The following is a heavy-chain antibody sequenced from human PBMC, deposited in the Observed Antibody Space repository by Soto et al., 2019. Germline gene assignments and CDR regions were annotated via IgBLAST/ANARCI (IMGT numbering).Heavy chain of an antibody. CDR3: ARDPLRCSSTSCYALPYFDY. D-gene: IGHD2-2*01. J-gene: IGHJ4*02. CDR1: GFTFSSYW. CDR2: IKQDGSEK. Sequence: GGSLRLSCAASGFTFSSYWMSWVRQAPGKGLEWVANIKQDGSEKYYVDSVKGRFTISRDNAKNSLYLQMNSLRAEDTAVYYCARDPLRCSSTSCYALPYFDYWGQGTLVTVSS. V-gene: IGHV3-7*01.